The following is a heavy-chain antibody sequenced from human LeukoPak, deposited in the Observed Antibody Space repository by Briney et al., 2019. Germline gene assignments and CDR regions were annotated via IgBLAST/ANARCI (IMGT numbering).Heavy chain of an antibody. CDR3: AKVGYCSGGSCYYPPFDFDY. Sequence: GGSLRLSCAASGFTFSSYAMSWVRQAPGKGLEWVSAISGSGGSTYYADSVKGRFTISRDNSKNTLYLQMNSLRAEDTAVYYCAKVGYCSGGSCYYPPFDFDYWGQGTLVTVSS. CDR2: ISGSGGST. V-gene: IGHV3-23*01. J-gene: IGHJ4*02. D-gene: IGHD2-15*01. CDR1: GFTFSSYA.